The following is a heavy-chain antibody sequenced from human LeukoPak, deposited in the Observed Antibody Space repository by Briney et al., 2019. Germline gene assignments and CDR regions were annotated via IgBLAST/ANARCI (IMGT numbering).Heavy chain of an antibody. J-gene: IGHJ4*02. CDR1: GGSISSSSYY. V-gene: IGHV4-39*01. CDR3: ARHEITMVRGVIPYYFDY. Sequence: PSGTLSLTCTVSGGSISSSSYYWGWIRQPPGKGLEWIGSIYYSGSTYYNPSLKSRVTISVDTSKNQFSLKLSSVTAADTAVYYCARHEITMVRGVIPYYFDYWGQGTLVTVSS. D-gene: IGHD3-10*01. CDR2: IYYSGST.